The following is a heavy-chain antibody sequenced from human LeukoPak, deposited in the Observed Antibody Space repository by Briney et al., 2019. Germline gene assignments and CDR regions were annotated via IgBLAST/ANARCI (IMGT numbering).Heavy chain of an antibody. CDR3: ARGRGGPRYYYYYGMDV. Sequence: ASVKVSCKASGYTFTGYYMHWVRQAPGQGLEWMGWTNPNSGGTNYAQKFQGWVTMTRDTSISTAYMELSRLRSDDTAVYYCARGRGGPRYYYYYGMDVWGQGTTVTVSS. D-gene: IGHD2-15*01. CDR2: TNPNSGGT. V-gene: IGHV1-2*04. J-gene: IGHJ6*02. CDR1: GYTFTGYY.